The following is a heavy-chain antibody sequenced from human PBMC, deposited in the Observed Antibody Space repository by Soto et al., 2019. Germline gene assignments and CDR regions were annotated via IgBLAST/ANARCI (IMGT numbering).Heavy chain of an antibody. D-gene: IGHD2-8*01. V-gene: IGHV1-3*01. CDR3: ARDRCTNGVCFETNYFDY. J-gene: IGHJ4*02. CDR2: INAGNGNT. CDR1: GYTFTSYS. Sequence: GASVKVSCKASGYTFTSYSMHWVRQAPGQRLEWMAWINAGNGNTKYSQKFQGRVTLTRDTSAGTAYMDLSSLRSEDTAVYYCARDRCTNGVCFETNYFDYWSQGTLVTVSS.